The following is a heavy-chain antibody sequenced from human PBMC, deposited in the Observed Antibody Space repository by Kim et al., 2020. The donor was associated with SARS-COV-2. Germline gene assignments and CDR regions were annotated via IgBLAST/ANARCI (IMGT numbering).Heavy chain of an antibody. CDR1: GGSFSGYY. CDR2: INHSGST. Sequence: SETLSLTCAVYGGSFSGYYWSWIRQPPGKGLEWIGEINHSGSTNYNPSLKSRVTISVDTSKNQFSLKLSSVTAADTAVYYCARGVPLQWLVQPCYFDYWGQGTLVTVSS. CDR3: ARGVPLQWLVQPCYFDY. V-gene: IGHV4-34*01. J-gene: IGHJ4*02. D-gene: IGHD6-19*01.